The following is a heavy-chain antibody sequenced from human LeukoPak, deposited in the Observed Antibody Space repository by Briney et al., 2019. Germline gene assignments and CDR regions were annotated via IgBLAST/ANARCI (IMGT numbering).Heavy chain of an antibody. CDR1: GDSVSSNSAA. Sequence: SQTLSLTCAISGDSVSSNSAAWNWIRQSPSRGLEWLGRTYYRSKWYNDYAVSVKSRITINPDTSKNQFSLQLNSVTPEDTAVYYCARAGGYDSSGYPSLGYWGQGTLVTVSS. CDR3: ARAGGYDSSGYPSLGY. V-gene: IGHV6-1*01. D-gene: IGHD3-22*01. CDR2: TYYRSKWYN. J-gene: IGHJ4*02.